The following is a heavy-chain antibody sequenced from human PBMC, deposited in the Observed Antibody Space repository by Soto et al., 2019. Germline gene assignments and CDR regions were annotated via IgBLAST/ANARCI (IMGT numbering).Heavy chain of an antibody. CDR2: IKQDGIGK. CDR3: ASDAFNFPEPVASDALDI. J-gene: IGHJ3*02. V-gene: IGHV3-7*01. CDR1: GFTFSNSW. Sequence: EVQLVESGGGLVQPGGSLRLSCAASGFTFSNSWMSWVRQAPGKGLEWVANIKQDGIGKYYVDSVKGRFTISRDNARNSLYLQMNGLRAEATAVYSGASDAFNFPEPVASDALDIWGKGTMVSVSS. D-gene: IGHD1-1*01.